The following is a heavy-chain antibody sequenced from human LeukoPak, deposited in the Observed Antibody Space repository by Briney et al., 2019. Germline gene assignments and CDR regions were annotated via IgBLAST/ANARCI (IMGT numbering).Heavy chain of an antibody. Sequence: GGSLRLSCAASGFTFSSYSMNWVRQAPGKGLEWVSDISSSSSTKNYADSVKGRFTISRDNAKNSLYLQMNSLRAEDTAVYYCAELGITMIGGVWGKGTTVTISS. V-gene: IGHV3-48*04. CDR2: ISSSSSTK. CDR1: GFTFSSYS. CDR3: AELGITMIGGV. J-gene: IGHJ6*04. D-gene: IGHD3-10*02.